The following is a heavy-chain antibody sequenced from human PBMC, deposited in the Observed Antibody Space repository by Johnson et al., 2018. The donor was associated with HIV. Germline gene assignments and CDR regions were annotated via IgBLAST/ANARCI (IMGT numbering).Heavy chain of an antibody. V-gene: IGHV3-7*03. CDR1: GFTFSSYW. CDR2: IKQDGSEK. CDR3: AKGSIAARWGAFDI. J-gene: IGHJ3*02. Sequence: VQLVESGGGVVQPGGSLRLSCAASGFTFSSYWMSCVRQAPGKGLEWVANIKQDGSEKYYVDSVKGRFTISRDNAKNSLYLQMNSLRAEDTALYYGAKGSIAARWGAFDIWGQGTVVTVSS. D-gene: IGHD6-6*01.